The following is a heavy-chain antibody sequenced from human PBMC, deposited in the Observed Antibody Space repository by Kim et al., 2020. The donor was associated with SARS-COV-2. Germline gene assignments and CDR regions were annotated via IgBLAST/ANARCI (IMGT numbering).Heavy chain of an antibody. D-gene: IGHD1-26*01. Sequence: YYADSVKGRFTISRDNSENSVSLQMDSLRADDTAVYYCARCLVGVTCGYWGQGARVTVSS. CDR3: ARCLVGVTCGY. J-gene: IGHJ4*02. V-gene: IGHV3-21*06.